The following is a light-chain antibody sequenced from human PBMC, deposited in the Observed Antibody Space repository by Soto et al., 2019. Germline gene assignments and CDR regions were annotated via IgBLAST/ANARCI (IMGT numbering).Light chain of an antibody. CDR1: QSVSSY. Sequence: EIVLTQSPATLSLSPGERATLSCRASQSVSSYLAWYQQKPGQAPRLLIDDASNRATSIPARFSGSGSGTDFNLTISSLEPEDFAVYYCQQRSNWPPLTFGGGTKVEIK. J-gene: IGKJ4*01. V-gene: IGKV3-11*01. CDR2: DAS. CDR3: QQRSNWPPLT.